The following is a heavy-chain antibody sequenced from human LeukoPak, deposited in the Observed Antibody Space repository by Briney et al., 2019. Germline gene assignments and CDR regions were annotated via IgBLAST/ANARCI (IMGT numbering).Heavy chain of an antibody. CDR1: GFTFSSYR. D-gene: IGHD2-2*01. CDR3: ARVGSSRPFDN. CDR2: IKEDGTES. J-gene: IGHJ4*02. Sequence: PGGSLRLSCAASGFTFSSYRMTWVRQAPGKGLEWVANIKEDGTESFYVDSVKGRFTISRDNAKSSLFLQMNSLTDEDTAVYYCARVGSSRPFDNWGQGALVTVSS. V-gene: IGHV3-7*04.